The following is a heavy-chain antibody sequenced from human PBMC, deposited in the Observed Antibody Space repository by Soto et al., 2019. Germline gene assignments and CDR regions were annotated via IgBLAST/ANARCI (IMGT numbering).Heavy chain of an antibody. D-gene: IGHD1-1*01. V-gene: IGHV3-15*01. J-gene: IGHJ6*02. CDR3: TTDAVFVTWNHRVLPSYYYYYGMDV. CDR1: GFTFSNAW. CDR2: IKSKTDGGTT. Sequence: EVQLVESGGGLVKPGGSLRLSCAASGFTFSNAWMSWVRQAPGKGLEWVGRIKSKTDGGTTDYAAPVKGRFTISRDDSKNTLYLQMNSLKIADPAVYYCTTDAVFVTWNHRVLPSYYYYYGMDVWGQGTTVTVSS.